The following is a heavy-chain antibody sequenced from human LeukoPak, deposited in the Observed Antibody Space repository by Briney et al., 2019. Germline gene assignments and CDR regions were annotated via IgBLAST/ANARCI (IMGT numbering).Heavy chain of an antibody. J-gene: IGHJ4*02. V-gene: IGHV4-59*08. Sequence: PSETLSLTCTVSGGSISSYYWSWIRQPPGKGLEGIGCIYYSGSTNYNPSLKSRVTISVDTSKNQFSLKLSSVTAADTAVYYCARLRLRWSMAVDYWGQGTLVTVSS. CDR2: IYYSGST. CDR1: GGSISSYY. CDR3: ARLRLRWSMAVDY. D-gene: IGHD4-23*01.